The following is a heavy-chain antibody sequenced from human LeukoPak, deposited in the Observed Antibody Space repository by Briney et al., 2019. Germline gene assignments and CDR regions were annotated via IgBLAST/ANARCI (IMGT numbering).Heavy chain of an antibody. D-gene: IGHD3-22*01. CDR1: GYTLTELS. CDR2: FDPEDGET. Sequence: ASEKVSCKVSGYTLTELSMHWVRQAPGKGLEWMGGFDPEDGETIYAQKFQGRVTMTEDTSTDTAYMELSSLRSEDTAVYYCATGDSSGPLIDYWGQGTLVTVSS. V-gene: IGHV1-24*01. CDR3: ATGDSSGPLIDY. J-gene: IGHJ4*02.